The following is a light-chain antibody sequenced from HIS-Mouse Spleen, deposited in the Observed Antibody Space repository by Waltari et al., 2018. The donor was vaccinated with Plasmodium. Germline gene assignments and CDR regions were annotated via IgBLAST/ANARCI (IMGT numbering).Light chain of an antibody. CDR1: QSVSSN. CDR3: QQYNNWSFT. J-gene: IGKJ3*01. V-gene: IGKV3-15*01. CDR2: GAS. Sequence: EIVMTPSPATLSVYPGERATLSCRASQSVSSNLAWYQPKPGQAPRLLIYGASTRATGIPARFSGSGSGTEFTLTISSLQSEDFAVYYCQQYNNWSFTFGPGTKVDIK.